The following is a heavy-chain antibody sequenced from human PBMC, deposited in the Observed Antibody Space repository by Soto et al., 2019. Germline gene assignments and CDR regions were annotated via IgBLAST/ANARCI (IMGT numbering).Heavy chain of an antibody. CDR2: ISYNGESA. D-gene: IGHD6-6*01. J-gene: IGHJ6*02. V-gene: IGHV3-64*04. CDR1: GFTFSKFA. CDR3: ARDAAARDGRGGMDV. Sequence: VQLVESGGGLVQPGGSLRLSCSASGFTFSKFAMHWVRQAPGKGLEYVSGISYNGESASHADSVKGRFFISRDNSNNMLYLQMNSLRGEDTALYYCARDAAARDGRGGMDVWGQGTTVTVSS.